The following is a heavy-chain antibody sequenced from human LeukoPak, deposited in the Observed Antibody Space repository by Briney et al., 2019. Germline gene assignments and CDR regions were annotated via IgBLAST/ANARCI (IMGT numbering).Heavy chain of an antibody. V-gene: IGHV3-30-3*01. J-gene: IGHJ4*02. CDR3: AREAVGAIHFDY. Sequence: GGSLRLSCAASGFTFSSYAMHWVRQAPGKGLEWVAIISYDGSLKYYADSVKGRFTISRDNAKNTLYLQMSSLRTEDTAVYYCAREAVGAIHFDYWGQGTLVTVSS. CDR1: GFTFSSYA. CDR2: ISYDGSLK. D-gene: IGHD1-26*01.